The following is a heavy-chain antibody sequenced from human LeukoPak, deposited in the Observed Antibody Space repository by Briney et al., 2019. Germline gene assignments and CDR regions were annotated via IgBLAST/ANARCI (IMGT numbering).Heavy chain of an antibody. Sequence: GGSLRPSCAASGFTFSSYWMSWVRQAPGKGLEWVANIKQDGSAKYYVDSVKCRFTISRDNAKNSLYLQMNSLRAEDTAVYYCARSSAAAFYWGQGTLVTVSS. CDR2: IKQDGSAK. D-gene: IGHD6-13*01. V-gene: IGHV3-7*01. CDR1: GFTFSSYW. CDR3: ARSSAAAFY. J-gene: IGHJ4*02.